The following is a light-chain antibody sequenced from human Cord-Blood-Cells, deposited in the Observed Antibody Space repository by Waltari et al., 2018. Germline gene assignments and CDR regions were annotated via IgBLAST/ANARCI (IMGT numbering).Light chain of an antibody. CDR2: DVS. CDR3: SSYTSSSTWG. Sequence: QSALTQPASVSGSPGQSITISCTGTSRDVGGYNYVSWYQQHPGKAPKLMIYDVSKRPSGVSNRFSGSKSGNTASLTISGLQAEDEADYYCSSYTSSSTWGFGGGTKLTVL. J-gene: IGLJ3*02. V-gene: IGLV2-14*01. CDR1: SRDVGGYNY.